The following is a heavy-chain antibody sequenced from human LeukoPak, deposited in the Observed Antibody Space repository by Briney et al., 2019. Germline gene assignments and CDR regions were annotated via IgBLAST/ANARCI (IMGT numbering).Heavy chain of an antibody. V-gene: IGHV4-61*02. J-gene: IGHJ4*02. Sequence: SETLSLTCTVSGGSISSGSYYWSWIRQPAGKGLEWIGRIYTSGSTNYNPSLKSRVTISVDTSKNQFSLKLSSVTAADTAVYYCASWAQARGYSYGLKPVLDYWGQGTLVTVSS. D-gene: IGHD5-18*01. CDR3: ASWAQARGYSYGLKPVLDY. CDR1: GGSISSGSYY. CDR2: IYTSGST.